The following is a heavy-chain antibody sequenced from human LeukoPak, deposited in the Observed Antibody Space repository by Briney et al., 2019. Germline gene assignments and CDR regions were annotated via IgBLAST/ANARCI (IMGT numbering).Heavy chain of an antibody. Sequence: GRSLRLSCAASGFTLDDYTMHWVRQAPGKGLEWVSLISWDGGSTYYADSVKGRFTISRDNSKNSLYLQMNSLRTEDTALYYCAKDNRRTTYCGGDCFFDYWGQGTLVTVSS. CDR1: GFTLDDYT. D-gene: IGHD2-21*02. CDR2: ISWDGGST. J-gene: IGHJ4*02. V-gene: IGHV3-43*01. CDR3: AKDNRRTTYCGGDCFFDY.